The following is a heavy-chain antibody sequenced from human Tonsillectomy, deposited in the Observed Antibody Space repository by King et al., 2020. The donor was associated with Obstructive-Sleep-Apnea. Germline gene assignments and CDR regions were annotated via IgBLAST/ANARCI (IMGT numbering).Heavy chain of an antibody. CDR1: GFTFSSYA. CDR2: ISYDGSNK. J-gene: IGHJ4*02. D-gene: IGHD6-19*01. CDR3: ARDGAPIAVAGYFDY. V-gene: IGHV3-30*04. Sequence: VQLVESGGGVVQPGRSPRLSCAASGFTFSSYAMHWVRQAPGKGLEWVAVISYDGSNKYYADSVKGRFTISRDNSKNPLYLQMNSLRAEDTAVYYCARDGAPIAVAGYFDYWGQGTLVTVSS.